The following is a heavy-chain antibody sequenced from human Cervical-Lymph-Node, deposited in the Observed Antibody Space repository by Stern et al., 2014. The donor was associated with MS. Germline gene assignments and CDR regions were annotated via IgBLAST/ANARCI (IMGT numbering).Heavy chain of an antibody. Sequence: VQLLESGPGLVKPSETLSLTCTVSGGSLSSYYWSWIRQPPGTGLEWIGYTYYSGSTNYNPSLKSRVTISVDTSKNQFSLKLSSVTAADTAVYFCARGYSSSWYWFDSWGQGTQVTVSS. CDR3: ARGYSSSWYWFDS. CDR2: TYYSGST. CDR1: GGSLSSYY. J-gene: IGHJ5*01. V-gene: IGHV4-59*01. D-gene: IGHD6-13*01.